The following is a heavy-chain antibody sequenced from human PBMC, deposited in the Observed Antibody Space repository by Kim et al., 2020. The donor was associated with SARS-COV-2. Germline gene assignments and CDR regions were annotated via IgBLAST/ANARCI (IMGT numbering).Heavy chain of an antibody. J-gene: IGHJ3*02. V-gene: IGHV3-30*18. Sequence: GGSLRLSCAASGFTFSSYGMHWVRQAPGKGLEWVAVISYDGSNKYYADSVNGRFTISRDNSKNTLYLQMNSLRAEDTAVYYCAKDGITMVSPDPFDIWGQGTMVTVSS. CDR3: AKDGITMVSPDPFDI. CDR1: GFTFSSYG. CDR2: ISYDGSNK. D-gene: IGHD3-10*01.